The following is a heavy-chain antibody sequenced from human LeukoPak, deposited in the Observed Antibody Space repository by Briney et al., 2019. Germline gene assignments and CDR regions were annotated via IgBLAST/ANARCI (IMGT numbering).Heavy chain of an antibody. D-gene: IGHD5-12*01. CDR2: ISIDGSEK. CDR3: ANPQSRGYDYLDY. J-gene: IGHJ4*02. Sequence: GGSLRLSCAASGFIFRNYGMHWVRRAPGKGLEWVAVISIDGSEKYYADSVKGRFTISRDNSKNTLYLQMNSLRGDDTAVYYCANPQSRGYDYLDYWGQGTLVTVSS. V-gene: IGHV3-30*18. CDR1: GFIFRNYG.